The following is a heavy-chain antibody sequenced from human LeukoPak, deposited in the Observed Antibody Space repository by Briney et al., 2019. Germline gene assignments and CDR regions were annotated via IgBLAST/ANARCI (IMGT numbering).Heavy chain of an antibody. Sequence: ASVKVSCKASGYTFTRYYIHCVRQAPGQGLEWMGWINPKSGGTNYGQKFQGRVTMTRDTSITTADMELSRLTSDDTAVYYCVRTSAAALFDYWGQGTLVTVSS. CDR1: GYTFTRYY. CDR3: VRTSAAALFDY. J-gene: IGHJ4*02. D-gene: IGHD6-13*01. V-gene: IGHV1-2*02. CDR2: INPKSGGT.